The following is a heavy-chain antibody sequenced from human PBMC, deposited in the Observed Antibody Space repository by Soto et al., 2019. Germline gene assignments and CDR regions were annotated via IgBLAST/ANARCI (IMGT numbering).Heavy chain of an antibody. CDR1: GFTFSSYG. D-gene: IGHD1-1*01. J-gene: IGHJ6*02. CDR3: AKDSGTGSMDV. V-gene: IGHV3-30*18. CDR2: ISYDGSNK. Sequence: QVQLVESGGGVVQPGRSLRLSCAASGFTFSSYGMHWVRQAPGKGLEWVAVISYDGSNKYYADSVKGRFTISRDNSKNTLYLQMNSLRAEDTAVNYCAKDSGTGSMDVWGQGTTVTVSS.